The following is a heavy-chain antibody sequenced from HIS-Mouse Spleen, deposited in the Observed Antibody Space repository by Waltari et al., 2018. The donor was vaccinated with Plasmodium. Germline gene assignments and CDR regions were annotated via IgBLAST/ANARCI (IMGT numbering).Heavy chain of an antibody. CDR3: ARLRYSYGYFDY. D-gene: IGHD5-18*01. Sequence: QVQLQASGPGLVKPSETLSLTCTVSGGSISSYYWSWIRQPPGKGLELIGYIYYSGSTNYNPSLKSRVTISVDTSKNQFSLKLSSVTAADTAVYYCARLRYSYGYFDYWGQGTLVTVSS. V-gene: IGHV4-59*08. J-gene: IGHJ4*02. CDR1: GGSISSYY. CDR2: IYYSGST.